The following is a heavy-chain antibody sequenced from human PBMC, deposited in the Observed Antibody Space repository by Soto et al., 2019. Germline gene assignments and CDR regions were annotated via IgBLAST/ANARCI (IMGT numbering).Heavy chain of an antibody. Sequence: GESLKISCAASGFTFSSYAMHWVRQAPGKGLEWVAVISYDGSNKYYADSVKGRFTISRDNSKNTLYLQMNSLRAEDTAVYYCARDAYYYDSSGYVRDGDAFDIWGQGTMVTVSS. J-gene: IGHJ3*02. V-gene: IGHV3-30-3*01. CDR1: GFTFSSYA. D-gene: IGHD3-22*01. CDR2: ISYDGSNK. CDR3: ARDAYYYDSSGYVRDGDAFDI.